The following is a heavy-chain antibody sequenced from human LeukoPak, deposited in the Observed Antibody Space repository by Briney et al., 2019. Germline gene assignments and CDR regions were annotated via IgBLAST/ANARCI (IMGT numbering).Heavy chain of an antibody. V-gene: IGHV4-4*07. J-gene: IGHJ6*03. CDR1: GGSISSYY. CDR3: ARVFGGSDFNYYYYYMDV. D-gene: IGHD5-12*01. CDR2: INTSGDT. Sequence: SETLSLTCTVSGGSISSYYWSWIRQSAGKGLEWIGRINTSGDTSYNPSLKSRVTMSVDTSKNQFSLKLSSVTAADTAVYYCARVFGGSDFNYYYYYMDVWGKGTTVTISS.